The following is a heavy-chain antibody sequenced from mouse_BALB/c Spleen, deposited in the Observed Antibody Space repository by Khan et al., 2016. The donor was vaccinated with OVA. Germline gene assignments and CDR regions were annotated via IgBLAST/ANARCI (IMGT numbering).Heavy chain of an antibody. D-gene: IGHD2-4*01. CDR1: GFSLTTYG. CDR3: ARKYDYDESLTY. J-gene: IGHJ3*01. CDR2: IWSGGST. Sequence: QVQLQQSGPGLVQPSQSLSITCTVSGFSLTTYGVHWVRQSPGKGLEWLGVIWSGGSTDYNAPFISRLSISKDSSKSQVFFKMNSLQVNDTAIYYCARKYDYDESLTYWGQGTLVTVSA. V-gene: IGHV2-2*02.